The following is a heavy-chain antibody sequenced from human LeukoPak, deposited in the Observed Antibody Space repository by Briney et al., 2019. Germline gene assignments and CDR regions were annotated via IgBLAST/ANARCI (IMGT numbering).Heavy chain of an antibody. CDR1: GFIFSNYV. CDR3: ARLVGGSTMIDY. Sequence: GSLRLSCAASGFIFSNYVMSWVRSAPGKGLEWVSPTGGSGGSTHYADSVKGRFTISRDNSKNTLYLQMNSLRAEDTAVYFCARLVGGSTMIDYWGQGTLVTVSS. CDR2: TGGSGGST. V-gene: IGHV3-23*01. D-gene: IGHD1-26*01. J-gene: IGHJ4*02.